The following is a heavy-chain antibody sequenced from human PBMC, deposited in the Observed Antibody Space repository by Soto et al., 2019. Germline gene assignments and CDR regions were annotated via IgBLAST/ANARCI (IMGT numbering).Heavy chain of an antibody. J-gene: IGHJ5*01. V-gene: IGHV4-39*01. CDR2: LHYSGST. D-gene: IGHD3-3*01. CDR1: GVSISSNDYY. CDR3: ASQSSTTNFAS. Sequence: PSETLSLTCTVSGVSISSNDYYWGWVRQPPGKGLEWIGSLHYSGSTYYNPSLKSRVTISVDTSKNQFSLRVISVTAAETAVYFCASQSSTTNFASWGHGTLVTVSS.